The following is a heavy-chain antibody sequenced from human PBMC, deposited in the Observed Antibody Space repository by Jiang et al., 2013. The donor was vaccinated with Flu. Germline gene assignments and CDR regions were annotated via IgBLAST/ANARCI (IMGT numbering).Heavy chain of an antibody. J-gene: IGHJ4*02. Sequence: ALLKPSETLSLTCAVYGGSFSGYYWSWIRQPPGKGLEWIGEINHSGSTNYNPSLKSRVTISVDTSKNQFSLKLSSVTAADTAVYYCARDPTSIAVAGTKPYYFDYWGQGTLVTVSS. CDR2: INHSGST. CDR3: ARDPTSIAVAGTKPYYFDY. D-gene: IGHD6-19*01. V-gene: IGHV4-34*01. CDR1: GGSFSGYY.